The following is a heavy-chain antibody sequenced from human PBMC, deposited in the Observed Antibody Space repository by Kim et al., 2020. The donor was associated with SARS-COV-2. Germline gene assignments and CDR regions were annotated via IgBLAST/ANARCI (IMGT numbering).Heavy chain of an antibody. Sequence: PAFQGQVTISSDKSIRTAYLQWSSLKASDTAMYYCARVGDVQLERRGFDYWGQGTLVTVSS. D-gene: IGHD1-1*01. CDR3: ARVGDVQLERRGFDY. V-gene: IGHV5-51*01. J-gene: IGHJ4*02.